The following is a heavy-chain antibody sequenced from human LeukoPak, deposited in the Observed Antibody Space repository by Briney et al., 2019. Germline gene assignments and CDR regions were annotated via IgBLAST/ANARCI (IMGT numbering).Heavy chain of an antibody. CDR2: ISGSGGST. V-gene: IGHV3-23*01. CDR1: GFTFSSYA. D-gene: IGHD6-19*01. J-gene: IGHJ5*02. Sequence: PGGSLRLPCAASGFTFSSYAMSWVRHAPGKGLEWVSDISGSGGSTYYADSVKGRFTISRDNSKNTLYLQMNSLRAEDTAVYYCAKGGQWLADNWFDPWGQGTLVTVSS. CDR3: AKGGQWLADNWFDP.